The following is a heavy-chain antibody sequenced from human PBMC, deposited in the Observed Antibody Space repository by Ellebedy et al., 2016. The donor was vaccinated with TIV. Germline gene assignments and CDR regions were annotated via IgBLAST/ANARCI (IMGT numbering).Heavy chain of an antibody. CDR2: IKYDGADK. CDR1: GFTFSSYA. CDR3: VRARNYALDS. V-gene: IGHV3-7*01. D-gene: IGHD3-16*01. J-gene: IGHJ4*02. Sequence: PGGSLRLSCAASGFTFSSYAMTWARQAPGKGLEWVSRIKYDGADKDYVDSVKGRFTISRDNAKNSLYLQMNSLRVEDTAVYFCVRARNYALDSWGQGTLVTVSS.